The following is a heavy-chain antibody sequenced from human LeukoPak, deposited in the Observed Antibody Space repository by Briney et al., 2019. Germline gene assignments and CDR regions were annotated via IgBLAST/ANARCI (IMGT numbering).Heavy chain of an antibody. CDR1: GYTFTGYY. J-gene: IGHJ4*02. Sequence: ASVKVSCKASGYTFTGYYINWVRQAPGQGLEWMGWINPNSGGTNYPQKFQGRVTMTSDTSISTAYMELTSLRSDDSAVYYCARKSAVRSTSEFDFWGQGTLVTASS. CDR2: INPNSGGT. CDR3: ARKSAVRSTSEFDF. D-gene: IGHD2-2*01. V-gene: IGHV1-2*02.